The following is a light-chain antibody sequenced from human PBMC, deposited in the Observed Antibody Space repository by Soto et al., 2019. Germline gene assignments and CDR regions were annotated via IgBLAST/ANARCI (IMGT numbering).Light chain of an antibody. CDR1: QSISSY. V-gene: IGKV1-39*01. Sequence: GERVTITCRASQSISSYLNWYQQKPGKAPKLLIYAASSLQSGVPSRFSGSGSGTDFTLTISSLQPEDFATYYCQQSYSTPLTFGGGTKVDIK. J-gene: IGKJ4*01. CDR3: QQSYSTPLT. CDR2: AAS.